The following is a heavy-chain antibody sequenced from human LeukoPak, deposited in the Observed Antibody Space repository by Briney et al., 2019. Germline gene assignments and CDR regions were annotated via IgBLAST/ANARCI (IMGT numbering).Heavy chain of an antibody. CDR2: IYYSGST. V-gene: IGHV4-39*07. CDR1: GGSISSSSYC. CDR3: ARDQLHHLTGSINWFDP. D-gene: IGHD3-9*01. Sequence: KPSETLSLTCTVSGGSISSSSYCWGWIRQPPGKGLEWIGSIYYSGSTYYNPSLKSRVTISVDTSKNQFSLKLSSVTAADTAVYYCARDQLHHLTGSINWFDPWGQGTLVTVSS. J-gene: IGHJ5*02.